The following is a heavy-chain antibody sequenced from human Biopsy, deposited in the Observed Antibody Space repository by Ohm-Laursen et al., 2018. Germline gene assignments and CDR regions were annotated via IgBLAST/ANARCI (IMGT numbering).Heavy chain of an antibody. CDR3: GNEVYGRDY. CDR2: INQSGET. CDR1: GATFSDYY. Sequence: SETLSLTCTVYGATFSDYYWSWIRQPPGKGLEWIGQINQSGETKYNPSLQSRVTISAVVSKNQFSLKLRSLTAADTAIYYCGNEVYGRDYWGQGARVTVSS. D-gene: IGHD4-17*01. J-gene: IGHJ4*02. V-gene: IGHV4-34*08.